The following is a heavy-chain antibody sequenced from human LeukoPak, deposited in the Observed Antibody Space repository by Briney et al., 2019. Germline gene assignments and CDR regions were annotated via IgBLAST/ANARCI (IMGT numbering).Heavy chain of an antibody. CDR3: VGYNWNHGAFDI. J-gene: IGHJ3*02. Sequence: GGSLRLSCVASGFSFSSYWMHWVRQPPGKGLVWVSRINSDGSSTSYADSVKGRFTISRDNAKNTLYLEMNSLIAEDTAVYYCVGYNWNHGAFDIWGQATMVSVSS. CDR2: INSDGSST. D-gene: IGHD1-20*01. V-gene: IGHV3-74*01. CDR1: GFSFSSYW.